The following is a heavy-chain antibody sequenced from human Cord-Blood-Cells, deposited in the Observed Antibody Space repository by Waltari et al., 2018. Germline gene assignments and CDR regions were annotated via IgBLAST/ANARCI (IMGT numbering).Heavy chain of an antibody. V-gene: IGHV3-72*01. CDR3: ARSGTNYYYGMDV. D-gene: IGHD2-2*01. CDR1: GFTFRDHY. J-gene: IGHJ6*02. CDR2: TRNKANSYTT. Sequence: EVQLVESGGGLVQPGGSLRLSCAASGFTFRDHYMDWVRPAPGKGLEWVGRTRNKANSYTTEYAASVKGRFTISRDDSKNSLYLQMNSLKTEDTAVYYCARSGTNYYYGMDVWGQGTTVTVSS.